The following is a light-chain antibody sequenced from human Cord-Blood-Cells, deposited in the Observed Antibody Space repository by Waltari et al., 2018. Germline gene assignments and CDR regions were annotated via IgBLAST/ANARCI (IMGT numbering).Light chain of an antibody. CDR1: QSVLYSSNNKNY. Sequence: DIVMTQSPDSLAVSLGERATINCKSSQSVLYSSNNKNYLAWYQQKPGQPPKLLIYWASTRESGVPDRFGGSGSGTDFTLTIISLQAEDVAVYYCQQYYSTPRTFGQGTKVEIK. CDR3: QQYYSTPRT. J-gene: IGKJ1*01. CDR2: WAS. V-gene: IGKV4-1*01.